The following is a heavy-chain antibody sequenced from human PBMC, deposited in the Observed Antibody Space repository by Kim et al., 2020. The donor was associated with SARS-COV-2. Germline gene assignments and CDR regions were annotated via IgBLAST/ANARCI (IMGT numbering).Heavy chain of an antibody. D-gene: IGHD3-9*01. Sequence: SETLSLTCTVSGGSISSSGYYWGWIRQPPGKGLEWIGSIYYTGSTYYNPSLKSRVTISVDTSKNQFSLKLSSVTAADTAVYYCVRHQSYYDILTGYSLRWFDPWGQGTLVTVSS. V-gene: IGHV4-39*01. CDR1: GGSISSSGYY. J-gene: IGHJ5*02. CDR3: VRHQSYYDILTGYSLRWFDP. CDR2: IYYTGST.